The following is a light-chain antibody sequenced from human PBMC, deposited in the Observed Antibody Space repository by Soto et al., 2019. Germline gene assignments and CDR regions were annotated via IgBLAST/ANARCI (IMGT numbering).Light chain of an antibody. Sequence: EIVLTQSPGTLSLSPGERATLSCRASQSVPNSYLGWYQQKPGQAPRLLIYGASSMATVIPEGFSGSESGKDFTLTISRLEPEDFAMYYCQHYGNSPLTFGGGTKVEIK. CDR1: QSVPNSY. CDR3: QHYGNSPLT. CDR2: GAS. V-gene: IGKV3-20*01. J-gene: IGKJ4*01.